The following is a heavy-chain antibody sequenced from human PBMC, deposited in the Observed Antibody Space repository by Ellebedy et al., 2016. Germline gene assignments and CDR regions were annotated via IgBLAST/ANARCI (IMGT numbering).Heavy chain of an antibody. J-gene: IGHJ6*02. CDR3: ARDPRYDSSGYYYALTYYYYYGMDV. V-gene: IGHV3-15*01. Sequence: GESLKISCAASGFTFSNAWMSWVRQAPGKGLEWVGRIKSKTDGGATDYAAPVKGRFTISRDDSKNTLYLQMNSLRAEDTAVYYCARDPRYDSSGYYYALTYYYYYGMDVWGQGTTVTVSS. CDR1: GFTFSNAW. CDR2: IKSKTDGGAT. D-gene: IGHD3-22*01.